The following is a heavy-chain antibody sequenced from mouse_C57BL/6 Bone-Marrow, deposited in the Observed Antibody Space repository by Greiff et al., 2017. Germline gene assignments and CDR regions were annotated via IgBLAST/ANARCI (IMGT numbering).Heavy chain of an antibody. D-gene: IGHD1-1*01. CDR2: INPNYGTT. J-gene: IGHJ1*03. V-gene: IGHV1-39*01. Sequence: EVQLQQSGPELVKPGASVKISCKASGYSFTDYNMNWVKQSNGKSLEWIGVINPNYGTTSYNQKFKGKATLTVDQSSSTAYLQLNSLTSEDSAVYYCAFYYGSLGYFDVWGTGTTVTVSS. CDR3: AFYYGSLGYFDV. CDR1: GYSFTDYN.